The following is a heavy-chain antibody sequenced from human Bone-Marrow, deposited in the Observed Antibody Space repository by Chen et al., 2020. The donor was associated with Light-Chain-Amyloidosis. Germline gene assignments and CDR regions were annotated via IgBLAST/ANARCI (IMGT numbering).Heavy chain of an antibody. J-gene: IGHJ4*02. Sequence: QVQLVESGGGVVQPGRSLRLSCAASGFTFSNYGMHWVRQTPGKGLEWVAVLSYDGNSKHYADSVKGRFTISRDSSENTLYLQMNSLRAEDTAVYYCARVSFERGGPARPPGDSWGQGTLVTVSS. CDR1: GFTFSNYG. V-gene: IGHV3-30-3*01. D-gene: IGHD6-6*01. CDR2: LSYDGNSK. CDR3: ARVSFERGGPARPPGDS.